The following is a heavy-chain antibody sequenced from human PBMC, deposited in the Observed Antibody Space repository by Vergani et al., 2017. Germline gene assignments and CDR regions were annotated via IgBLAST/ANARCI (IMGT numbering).Heavy chain of an antibody. J-gene: IGHJ6*02. D-gene: IGHD3-10*01. CDR1: DSSIMPNSS. Sequence: QVQLQESGPGLVKPSETLTLTCDVSDSSIMPNSSWGWFRPSPGKGLEWIGCIHHSGDTYYNSSLKRRVSISIVSSSKFSLSLTSVTAADTAIYYCARQRGSGGFSPSLYFYGMDVWGHGTTVTVSS. V-gene: IGHV4-38-2*01. CDR3: ARQRGSGGFSPSLYFYGMDV. CDR2: IHHSGDT.